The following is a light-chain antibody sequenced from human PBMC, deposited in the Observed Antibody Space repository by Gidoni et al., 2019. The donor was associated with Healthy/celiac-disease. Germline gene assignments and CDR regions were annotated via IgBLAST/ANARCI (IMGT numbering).Light chain of an antibody. CDR2: VAS. J-gene: IGKJ4*01. Sequence: DIQMTQSPSSLSASVGDRVTITCQASQDISNYLNWYQHKQGKSPKRLIYVASNLETGVPSRFSGSGSGKDFTLTISSLQPEEIAKYFCQQYDNLPVTFGGGTKVEIK. CDR3: QQYDNLPVT. V-gene: IGKV1-33*01. CDR1: QDISNY.